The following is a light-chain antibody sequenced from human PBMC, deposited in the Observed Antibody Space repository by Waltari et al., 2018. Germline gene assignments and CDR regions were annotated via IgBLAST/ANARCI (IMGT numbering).Light chain of an antibody. CDR1: SSNIGRNS. Sequence: QSVLTQSSPTSGPPGQRVSISCSGTSSNIGRNSVYWSQHLPGAAPKLLIYASDQRPSGVPDRFSGSKSGTSASLAISGLRSEDEADYYCATWDDSLGGFYVFGTGTKVTVL. CDR2: ASD. V-gene: IGLV1-47*01. CDR3: ATWDDSLGGFYV. J-gene: IGLJ1*01.